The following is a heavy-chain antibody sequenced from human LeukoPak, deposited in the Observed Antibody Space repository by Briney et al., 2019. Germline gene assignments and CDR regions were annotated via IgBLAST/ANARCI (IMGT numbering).Heavy chain of an antibody. CDR3: ARDGVGAGKTFDY. CDR1: GYTFTGYY. Sequence: GASEKVSCKASGYTFTGYYIHWVRQVPGQGLEWMGWMNAKSGGTNYAQKFQGRVTRTRDTSISTVYMELRRLRSDDTAVYYCARDGVGAGKTFDYWGQGTQVTVSS. CDR2: MNAKSGGT. V-gene: IGHV1-2*02. D-gene: IGHD3-16*01. J-gene: IGHJ4*02.